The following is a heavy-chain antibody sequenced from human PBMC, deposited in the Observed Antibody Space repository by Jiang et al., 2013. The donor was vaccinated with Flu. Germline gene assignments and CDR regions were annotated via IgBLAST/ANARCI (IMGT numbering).Heavy chain of an antibody. CDR2: VDWDDDK. J-gene: IGHJ5*02. CDR1: GVSVTTSGVS. V-gene: IGHV2-5*02. CDR3: AHRLYFGAGGWFDP. Sequence: LTCTLSGVSVTTSGVSVGWIRQPPGKALEWLATVDWDDDKTYNSSLRSRLAITRDTSRNQVVLNLTKVDSVDTATYYCAHRLYFGAGGWFDPWGHGILVTVSS. D-gene: IGHD3-10*01.